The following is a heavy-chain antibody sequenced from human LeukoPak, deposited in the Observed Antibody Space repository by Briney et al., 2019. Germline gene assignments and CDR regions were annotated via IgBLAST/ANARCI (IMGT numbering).Heavy chain of an antibody. D-gene: IGHD4-17*01. CDR2: IYYSGST. J-gene: IGHJ4*02. V-gene: IGHV4-39*07. CDR3: ARLSQDYGRSFDY. CDR1: GVSISSSNSY. Sequence: SETLSLTCTVSGVSISSSNSYWGWLRQPPGKGLEWIGSIYYSGSTNYNPSLKSRVTISVDTSKNQFSLKLSSVTAADTGVYYCARLSQDYGRSFDYWGQGTLVTVSS.